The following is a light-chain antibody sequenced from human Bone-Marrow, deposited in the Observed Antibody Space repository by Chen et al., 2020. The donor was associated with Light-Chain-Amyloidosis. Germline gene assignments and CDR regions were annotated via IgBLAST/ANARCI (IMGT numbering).Light chain of an antibody. V-gene: IGLV3-21*02. Sequence: SYVLTQPSSVSVAPGQTATIACGGNNIGSTSVHWYQQTPGQAPLLVVYDDSDRPSGIPERLSGSNPGNTATLTISWVGTGDEADYSCQVWDRSSDRSVFGGGTKLTVL. CDR2: DDS. J-gene: IGLJ3*02. CDR1: NIGSTS. CDR3: QVWDRSSDRSV.